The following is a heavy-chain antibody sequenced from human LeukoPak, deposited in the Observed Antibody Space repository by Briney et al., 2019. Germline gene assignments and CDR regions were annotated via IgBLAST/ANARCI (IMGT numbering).Heavy chain of an antibody. D-gene: IGHD3-10*01. J-gene: IGHJ3*02. CDR2: IYYSGST. V-gene: IGHV4-59*01. Sequence: SETLSLTCTVSGGSISSYYWSWVRQPPGKGLEWIGYIYYSGSTTYNPSLKSRVTISVDTSKNQFSLKLSAVTAADTAVYYCARDGMVRGVIGAFDIWGQGTMVTVSS. CDR1: GGSISSYY. CDR3: ARDGMVRGVIGAFDI.